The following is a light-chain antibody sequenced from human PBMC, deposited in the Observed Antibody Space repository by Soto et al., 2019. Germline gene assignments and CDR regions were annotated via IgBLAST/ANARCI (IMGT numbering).Light chain of an antibody. CDR3: SSFTNRKTYV. CDR2: DVN. V-gene: IGLV2-14*01. Sequence: QSALTQPASVSGSPGQSIAISCTGTSSDVGGYNSVSWFQQHPGKAPKLIMYDVNDRPSAVSDRFSGSKSGNTASLTISGLQTEDEADYYCSSFTNRKTYVFGTGTKLTVL. J-gene: IGLJ1*01. CDR1: SSDVGGYNS.